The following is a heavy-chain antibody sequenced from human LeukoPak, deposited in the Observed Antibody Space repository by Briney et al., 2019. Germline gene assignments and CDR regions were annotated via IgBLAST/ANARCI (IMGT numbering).Heavy chain of an antibody. D-gene: IGHD2-2*01. CDR1: GFTFSSCG. CDR3: ARDRLRYQLLLRCNWFDP. CDR2: IRYDGSSK. Sequence: GGSLRLSCAASGFTFSSCGMHWVRQAPGKGLDWVAFIRYDGSSKYYADSVKGRFTISRDNYQNTLYLQMNSLRAEDTAVYYCARDRLRYQLLLRCNWFDPWGQGTLVTVSS. J-gene: IGHJ5*02. V-gene: IGHV3-30*02.